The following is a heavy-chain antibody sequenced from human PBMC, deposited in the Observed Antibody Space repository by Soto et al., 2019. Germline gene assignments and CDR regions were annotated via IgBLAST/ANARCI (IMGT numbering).Heavy chain of an antibody. CDR1: GFTFSSYA. V-gene: IGHV3-30-3*01. CDR3: AKAGNYYIVVVVAATRNLDY. D-gene: IGHD2-15*01. Sequence: GGSLRLSCAASGFTFSSYAMHWVRQAPGKGLEWVAVISYDGSNRYYADSVKGRFTISRDNSKNTLYLQMNSLRAEDTAVYYYAKAGNYYIVVVVAATRNLDYWGQGTLVTVSS. CDR2: ISYDGSNR. J-gene: IGHJ4*02.